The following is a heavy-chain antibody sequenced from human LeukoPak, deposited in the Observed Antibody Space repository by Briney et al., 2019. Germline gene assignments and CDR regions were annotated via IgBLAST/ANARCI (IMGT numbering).Heavy chain of an antibody. J-gene: IGHJ4*02. CDR1: GGSISSGGYY. V-gene: IGHV4-31*03. Sequence: SETLSLTCTVSGGSISSGGYYWSWIRQHPGKGLEWIGYIYYSGGTYYNPSLKSRVTISVDTSKNQFSLKLSSVTAADTAVYYCARHTVGAPDYWGQGTLVTVSS. D-gene: IGHD1-26*01. CDR3: ARHTVGAPDY. CDR2: IYYSGGT.